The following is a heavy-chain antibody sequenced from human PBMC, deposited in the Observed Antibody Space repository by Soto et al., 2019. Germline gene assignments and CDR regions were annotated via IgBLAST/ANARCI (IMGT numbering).Heavy chain of an antibody. CDR2: IIPIFGTA. Sequence: SVKVSCKASGYTFSSYAISWVRQAPGQGLEWMGGIIPIFGTANYAQKFQGRVTITADESTSTAYMELSSLRSEDTAVYYCARARERSGYLDYWGQGTLVTVSS. D-gene: IGHD3-3*01. CDR3: ARARERSGYLDY. J-gene: IGHJ4*02. CDR1: GYTFSSYA. V-gene: IGHV1-69*13.